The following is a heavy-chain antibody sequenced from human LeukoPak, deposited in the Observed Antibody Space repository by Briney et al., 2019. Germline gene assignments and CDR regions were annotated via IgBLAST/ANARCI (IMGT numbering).Heavy chain of an antibody. V-gene: IGHV1-69*13. Sequence: ASVKVSCKASGGTFSSYAISWVRQAPGQGLEWMGGIIPIFGTANYAQKFQGRVTITADESTSTAYMELSSLGSEDTAVYYCARDLYYGTKRKGLDYWGQGTLVTVSS. CDR1: GGTFSSYA. D-gene: IGHD3-10*01. J-gene: IGHJ4*02. CDR3: ARDLYYGTKRKGLDY. CDR2: IIPIFGTA.